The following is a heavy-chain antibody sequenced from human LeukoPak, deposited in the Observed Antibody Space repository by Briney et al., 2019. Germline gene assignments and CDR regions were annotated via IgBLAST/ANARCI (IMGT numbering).Heavy chain of an antibody. Sequence: GGSLRLSCAASGFTFSSYAMHWVRQAPGKGLEWVAVISYDGSNKYYADSVKGRFTISRDNSKNTLYLQMNSLRAEDTAVYYCARVFPLEYYFDYWGQGTLVTVSS. CDR3: ARVFPLEYYFDY. V-gene: IGHV3-30-3*01. CDR2: ISYDGSNK. D-gene: IGHD3-3*01. CDR1: GFTFSSYA. J-gene: IGHJ4*02.